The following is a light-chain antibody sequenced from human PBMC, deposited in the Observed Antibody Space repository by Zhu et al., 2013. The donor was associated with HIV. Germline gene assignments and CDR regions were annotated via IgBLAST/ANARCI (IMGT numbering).Light chain of an antibody. CDR3: GTWDSSLSVHVL. CDR2: DKN. Sequence: QSVLTQPPSVSAAPGQKVTISCSGSSSNIGNNYVSWYQHLPGTALKLLIFDKNKRPSGIPDRFSGSKSGTSANLDITGLQTGDEADYYCGTWDSSLSVHVLFGGGTKLTVL. CDR1: SSNIGNNY. J-gene: IGLJ2*01. V-gene: IGLV1-51*01.